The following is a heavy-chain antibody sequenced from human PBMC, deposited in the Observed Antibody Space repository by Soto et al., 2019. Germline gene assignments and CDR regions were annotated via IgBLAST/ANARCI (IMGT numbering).Heavy chain of an antibody. CDR2: ISSSGSTI. D-gene: IGHD3-9*01. CDR3: ASHSTYYDILTGYAFDI. V-gene: IGHV3-11*01. CDR1: GFTFSDYY. Sequence: GGSLRLSCAASGFTFSDYYMSWIRQAPGKGLEWVSYISSSGSTIYYADSVKGRFTISRDNAKNSLYLQMNSLRAEDTAVYYFASHSTYYDILTGYAFDIWGQGTMVTVSS. J-gene: IGHJ3*02.